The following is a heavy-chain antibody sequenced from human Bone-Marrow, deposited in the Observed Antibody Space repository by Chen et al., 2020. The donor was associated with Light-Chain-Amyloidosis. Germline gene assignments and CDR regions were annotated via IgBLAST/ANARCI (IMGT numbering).Heavy chain of an antibody. CDR3: AGHYDDYVWGSYWVY. Sequence: LQLQESGPGLVKPSETLSLTCTVSGGSISSSSYYWGWIRQPPGKGLEWIGSIYYSGSTYYNASLKSGVTISVDTSENRCSLKLSSGTAADAAVYYCAGHYDDYVWGSYWVYWGQGTLVTVSS. CDR2: IYYSGST. CDR1: GGSISSSSYY. V-gene: IGHV4-39*01. J-gene: IGHJ4*02. D-gene: IGHD3-16*01.